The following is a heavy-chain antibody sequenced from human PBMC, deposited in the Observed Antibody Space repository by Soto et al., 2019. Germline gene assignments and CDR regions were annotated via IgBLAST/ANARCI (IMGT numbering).Heavy chain of an antibody. CDR3: ARAHIAVAGTFDY. CDR2: IYHSGST. J-gene: IGHJ4*02. Sequence: SETLSLTCAVSGGSISSSNWWSWVRQPPGKGLEWIGEIYHSGSTNYNPSLKSRVTISVDKSKNQFSLKLSSVTAADTAVYYCARAHIAVAGTFDYWGQGTLVTV. CDR1: GGSISSSNW. D-gene: IGHD6-19*01. V-gene: IGHV4-4*02.